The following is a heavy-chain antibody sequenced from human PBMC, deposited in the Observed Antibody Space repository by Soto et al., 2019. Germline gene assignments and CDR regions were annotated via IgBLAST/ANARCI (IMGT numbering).Heavy chain of an antibody. CDR2: ISYDGNNK. CDR3: ARGPSYSASYFDH. Sequence: QVQLVESGGGAVQPGGSRRLSCAASEFTFSNYAMHWVRQAPGKGLQWLAVISYDGNNKYYADSVEGRFTISRDNSKNNVYLQMNSLRLEETAVYYCARGPSYSASYFDHWGQGTLVTVSS. CDR1: EFTFSNYA. J-gene: IGHJ4*02. V-gene: IGHV3-30*03. D-gene: IGHD4-4*01.